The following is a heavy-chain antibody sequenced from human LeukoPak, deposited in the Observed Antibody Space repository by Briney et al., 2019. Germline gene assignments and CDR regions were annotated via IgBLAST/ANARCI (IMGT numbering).Heavy chain of an antibody. CDR3: AREGGSYDSSGYYSLYYYFDY. J-gene: IGHJ4*02. CDR2: IYSSGTT. V-gene: IGHV4-61*02. CDR1: GVSINSGNNY. Sequence: PSETLSLTCTVSGVSINSGNNYWSWIRQPAGKGLEWIGRIYSSGTTTYNPSLKSRVTMSVDTSKNQFSLKLSSVTAADTAVYYCAREGGSYDSSGYYSLYYYFDYWGQGTLVTVSS. D-gene: IGHD3-22*01.